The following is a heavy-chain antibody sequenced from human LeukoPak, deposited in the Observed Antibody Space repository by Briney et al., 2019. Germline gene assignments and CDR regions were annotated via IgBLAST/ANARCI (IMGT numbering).Heavy chain of an antibody. CDR2: IYYSGST. CDR1: GGSISSYY. J-gene: IGHJ3*02. D-gene: IGHD7-27*01. CDR3: ARDRAGDSFNI. V-gene: IGHV4-59*12. Sequence: SETLSLTCTVSGGSISSYYCSWIRQPPGEGREWIGYIYYSGSTNYNPSLKSQVTISMDTSKNQFSLNLNSVTAADTAVYYCARDRAGDSFNIWGQGTMVTVPS.